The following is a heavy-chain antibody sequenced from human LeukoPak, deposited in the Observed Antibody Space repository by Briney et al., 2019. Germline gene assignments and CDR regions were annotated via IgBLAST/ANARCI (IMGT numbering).Heavy chain of an antibody. CDR3: ARAIRYCGSTSCYRRSGYYYYMDV. CDR1: GYTFTIYD. V-gene: IGHV1-8*03. J-gene: IGHJ6*03. D-gene: IGHD2-2*02. Sequence: AAVKVSFKASGYTFTIYDINWVRQATGQGLEWMGCMNPNSGNTGYAQKFQGRVTITRNTSISTAYMELSSLRSEDTAVYYCARAIRYCGSTSCYRRSGYYYYMDVWGKGTTVTVSS. CDR2: MNPNSGNT.